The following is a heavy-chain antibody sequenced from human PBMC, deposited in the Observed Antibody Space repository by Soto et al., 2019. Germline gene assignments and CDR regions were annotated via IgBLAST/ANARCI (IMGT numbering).Heavy chain of an antibody. V-gene: IGHV1-2*04. J-gene: IGHJ5*01. CDR2: INPNSGGT. CDR3: ERDRINMVRGVKNENWFET. CDR1: VYTFTVDY. D-gene: IGHD3-10*01. Sequence: ASVXVAFKSSVYTFTVDYRHCFLEAPGQGLEWMGWINPNSGGTNYAQKFQGWVTMTRDTSISTAYMELSRLRSDDTAVYYCERDRINMVRGVKNENWFETSGHATL.